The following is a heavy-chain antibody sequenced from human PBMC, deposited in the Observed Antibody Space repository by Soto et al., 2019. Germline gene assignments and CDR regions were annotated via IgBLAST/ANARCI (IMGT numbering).Heavy chain of an antibody. D-gene: IGHD6-19*01. CDR2: IYSGGRT. CDR3: ASAQYSSGWSDAFDI. Sequence: LRRSCASSGFTVSSNFMSWVRQAPGKGLEWVSVIYSGGRTSYADSVKGRFTISRDNSKNTLYLQMNSLRAEDTALYYCASAQYSSGWSDAFDIWGQGTMVTVSS. J-gene: IGHJ3*02. V-gene: IGHV3-53*01. CDR1: GFTVSSNF.